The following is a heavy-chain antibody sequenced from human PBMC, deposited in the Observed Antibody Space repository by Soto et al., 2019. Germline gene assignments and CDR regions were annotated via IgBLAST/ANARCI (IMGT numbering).Heavy chain of an antibody. V-gene: IGHV3-23*01. CDR1: GFTFSSYA. CDR2: ISGSGGST. D-gene: IGHD2-2*01. J-gene: IGHJ6*02. CDR3: AKMTQYQLPKDYYYGMDV. Sequence: GGSLRLSCAASGFTFSSYAMSWVRQAPGKGLEWVSAISGSGGSTYYADSVKGRFTISRDNSKNTLYLQMNSLRAEDTAVYYCAKMTQYQLPKDYYYGMDVWGQGTTVTVSS.